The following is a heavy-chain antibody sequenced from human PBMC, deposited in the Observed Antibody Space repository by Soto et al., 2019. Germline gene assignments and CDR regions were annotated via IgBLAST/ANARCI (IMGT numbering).Heavy chain of an antibody. V-gene: IGHV4-31*03. CDR1: GGSISSGGYY. J-gene: IGHJ5*02. CDR3: ARGYYYGSGSYYNGWFDP. Sequence: QVQLQESGPGLVKPSQTLSLTCTVSGGSISSGGYYWSWIRQHPGKGLEWIGYIYYSGSTYYNPSLKSRVTISVDPSKNQFSLKLSSVTAADTAVYYCARGYYYGSGSYYNGWFDPWGQGTLVTVSS. CDR2: IYYSGST. D-gene: IGHD3-10*01.